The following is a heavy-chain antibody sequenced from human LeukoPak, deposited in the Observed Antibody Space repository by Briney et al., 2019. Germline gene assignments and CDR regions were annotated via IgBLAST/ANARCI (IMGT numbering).Heavy chain of an antibody. CDR3: ARVDRFLESEDV. D-gene: IGHD3-3*01. CDR1: GYTFTSHD. CDR2: MNPNSGNT. Sequence: ASVKVSCKASGYTFTSHDINWVRQATGQGLEWMGWMNPNSGNTGYAQKFQGRVTMTRNTSISTAYMELSSLRSEDTAVYYCARVDRFLESEDVWGQGTTVTVSS. V-gene: IGHV1-8*01. J-gene: IGHJ6*02.